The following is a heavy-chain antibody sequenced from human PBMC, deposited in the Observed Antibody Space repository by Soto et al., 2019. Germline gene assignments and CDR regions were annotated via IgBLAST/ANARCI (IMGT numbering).Heavy chain of an antibody. CDR2: IYYSGST. Sequence: SETLSLTCTVSGGSISSYYWSWIRQPPGKGLEWIGYIYYSGSTNYNPSLKSRVTISVDTSKNQFSLKLSSVTAADTAVYYCARDDGYSSGWFEYWGQGTLVTVSS. CDR1: GGSISSYY. CDR3: ARDDGYSSGWFEY. J-gene: IGHJ4*02. V-gene: IGHV4-59*01. D-gene: IGHD6-19*01.